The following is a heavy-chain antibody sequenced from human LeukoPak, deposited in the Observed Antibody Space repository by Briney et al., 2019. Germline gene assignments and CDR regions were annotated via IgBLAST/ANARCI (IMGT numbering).Heavy chain of an antibody. CDR2: IVGNGGST. Sequence: GGSLRLSCAASGFTFSSYAMSWVRQAPGKGLEWVSTIVGNGGSTYYGDSVEGRFTISRDNSKNTLYLQMSSLRAEDTAVYYCAREMPTTETFDYWGQGTLVTVSS. CDR1: GFTFSSYA. CDR3: AREMPTTETFDY. D-gene: IGHD5-24*01. J-gene: IGHJ4*02. V-gene: IGHV3-23*01.